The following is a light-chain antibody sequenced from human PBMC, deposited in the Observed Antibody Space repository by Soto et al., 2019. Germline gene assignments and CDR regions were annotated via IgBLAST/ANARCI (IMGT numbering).Light chain of an antibody. CDR3: SSYTSRSTYV. CDR2: DVT. V-gene: IGLV2-14*03. Sequence: QSVLTQPASVSGSPGQSITLSCSGTRGDVGGYNYVYWHQHHPGKAPKLLIYDVTNRPSGVSNRFSASKSGNTASLTISGLQPEDEADYYCSSYTSRSTYVFGTGTKLTVL. J-gene: IGLJ1*01. CDR1: RGDVGGYNY.